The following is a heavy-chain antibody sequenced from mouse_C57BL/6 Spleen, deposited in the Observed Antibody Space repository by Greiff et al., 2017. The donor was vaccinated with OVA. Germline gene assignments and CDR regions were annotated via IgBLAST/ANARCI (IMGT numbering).Heavy chain of an antibody. V-gene: IGHV1-82*01. CDR3: AREGYYGSSYGFAY. D-gene: IGHD1-1*01. J-gene: IGHJ3*01. CDR1: GYAFSSSW. Sequence: VQLKQSGPELVKPGASVKISCKASGYAFSSSWMNRVKQRPGKGLEWIGRIYPGDGDTNYNGKFKGKATLTADKSSSTAYMQLSSLTSEDSAVYFCAREGYYGSSYGFAYWGQGTLVTVSA. CDR2: IYPGDGDT.